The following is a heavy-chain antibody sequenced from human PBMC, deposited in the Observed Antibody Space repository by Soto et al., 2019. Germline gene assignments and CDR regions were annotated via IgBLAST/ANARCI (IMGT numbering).Heavy chain of an antibody. Sequence: QVQLVQSGAEVKKPGSSVKVSCKASGDTFSSYAISWVRQDPGKGLEWMGGNIPIFGTANYAEKFQGRVTITADESTRTAYMELSSLRSEDTAVYYCARDCSSTSCYRTRGNVWGQGTTVTVSS. D-gene: IGHD2-2*01. V-gene: IGHV1-69*01. CDR3: ARDCSSTSCYRTRGNV. J-gene: IGHJ6*02. CDR1: GDTFSSYA. CDR2: NIPIFGTA.